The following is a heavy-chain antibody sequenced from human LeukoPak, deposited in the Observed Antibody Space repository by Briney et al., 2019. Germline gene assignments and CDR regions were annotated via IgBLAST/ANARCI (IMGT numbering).Heavy chain of an antibody. V-gene: IGHV3-30*18. J-gene: IGHJ4*02. Sequence: GGSLRLSCAASGFTFSSYGMHWVRQAPGKGLEWVAVISYDGSNKYYADSVKRRFTISRDNSKNTLYLQMNSLRAEDTAVYYCAKVQDYYGSGVGFDYWGQGTLVTVSS. D-gene: IGHD3-10*01. CDR3: AKVQDYYGSGVGFDY. CDR1: GFTFSSYG. CDR2: ISYDGSNK.